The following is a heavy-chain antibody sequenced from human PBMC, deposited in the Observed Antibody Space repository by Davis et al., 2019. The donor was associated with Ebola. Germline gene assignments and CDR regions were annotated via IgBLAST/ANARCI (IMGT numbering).Heavy chain of an antibody. J-gene: IGHJ6*02. CDR3: ARALTTVTTVHSPYYYYYGMDV. Sequence: MPGGSLRLSCAVYGGSFSGYYWSWIRQPPGKGLEWIGEINHSGSTNYNPSLKSRVTISVDTSKNQFSLKLSSVTAADTAVYYCARALTTVTTVHSPYYYYYGMDVWGQGTTVTVSS. CDR2: INHSGST. D-gene: IGHD4-11*01. V-gene: IGHV4-34*01. CDR1: GGSFSGYY.